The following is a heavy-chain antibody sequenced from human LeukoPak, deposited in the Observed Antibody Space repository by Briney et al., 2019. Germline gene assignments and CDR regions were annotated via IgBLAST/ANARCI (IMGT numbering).Heavy chain of an antibody. J-gene: IGHJ4*02. V-gene: IGHV3-53*01. CDR1: GFTVSSNY. D-gene: IGHD1-26*01. Sequence: TGGSLRLSCAASGFTVSSNYMSWVRQAPGKGLEWVSVIYSGGTTYYADSVKGRFTISRDNSKNTLYLQMNSLRAEDTAMYYCARDGPSVGATIDYWGQGTLATVSS. CDR2: IYSGGTT. CDR3: ARDGPSVGATIDY.